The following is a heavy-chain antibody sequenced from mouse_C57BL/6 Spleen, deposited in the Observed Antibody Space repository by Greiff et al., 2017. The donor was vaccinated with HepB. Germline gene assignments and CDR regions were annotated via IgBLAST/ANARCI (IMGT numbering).Heavy chain of an antibody. D-gene: IGHD2-4*01. CDR2: INPNNGGT. CDR3: ANIYYDYDVGFAY. CDR1: GYTFTDYY. J-gene: IGHJ3*01. Sequence: VQLQQSGPELVKPGASVKISCKASGYTFTDYYMNWVKQSHGKSLEWIGDINPNNGGTSYNQKFKGKATLTVDKSSSTAYMELRSLTSEDSAVYYCANIYYDYDVGFAYWGQGTLVTVSA. V-gene: IGHV1-26*01.